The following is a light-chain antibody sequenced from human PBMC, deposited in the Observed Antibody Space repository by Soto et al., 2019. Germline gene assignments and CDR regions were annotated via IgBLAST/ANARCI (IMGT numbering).Light chain of an antibody. CDR3: QQYDNLPIT. CDR1: QGIRND. J-gene: IGKJ5*01. Sequence: DIQMTQSPSSLSASVGDRVTITFRASQGIRNDLAWYQQKAGKVPKCLIYDASNLETGVPSRFSGSGSGTDFTFTISSLQPEDIATYYCQQYDNLPITFGQGTRLENK. V-gene: IGKV1-33*01. CDR2: DAS.